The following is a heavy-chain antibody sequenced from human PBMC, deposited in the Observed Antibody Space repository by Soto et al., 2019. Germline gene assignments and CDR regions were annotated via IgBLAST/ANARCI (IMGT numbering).Heavy chain of an antibody. CDR3: ARKATLGAYCARTSCHYDY. CDR1: GYSFPSYW. D-gene: IGHD2-2*01. V-gene: IGHV5-51*01. J-gene: IGHJ4*02. Sequence: PGESLKISCKGSGYSFPSYWIGWVRQMPGKGLEWMGIIYPGDSDARYSPSFQGQVTISVDMSISTAYLHLSSLKASDTAMYYCARKATLGAYCARTSCHYDYWRPGTLVTVSS. CDR2: IYPGDSDA.